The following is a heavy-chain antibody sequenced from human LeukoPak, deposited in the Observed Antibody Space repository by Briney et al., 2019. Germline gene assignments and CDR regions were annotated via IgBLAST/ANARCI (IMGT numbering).Heavy chain of an antibody. CDR1: GGSISSYY. Sequence: SETLSLTCTVSGGSISSYYWSWIRQPPGKGLEWIGYIYYSGSTYYNPSLKSRVTISVDTSKNQFSLKLSSVTAADTAVYYCARSGILTGYYAWGQGTLVTVSS. D-gene: IGHD3-9*01. J-gene: IGHJ5*02. CDR3: ARSGILTGYYA. CDR2: IYYSGST. V-gene: IGHV4-59*08.